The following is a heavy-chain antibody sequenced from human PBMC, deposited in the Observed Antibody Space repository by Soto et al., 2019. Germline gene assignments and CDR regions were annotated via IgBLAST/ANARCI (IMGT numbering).Heavy chain of an antibody. CDR2: IIPVFGTT. D-gene: IGHD3-10*01. J-gene: IGHJ4*02. Sequence: QEPLVQSGPEVKNPGSSVKVSCKDSGGLFSSFAISWVRQAPGQGLEWLGGIIPVFGTTNYAEKFQDRVTITADESTNTAYMELSSLTSGDTAMYYCARGGGPYVWFNEFWGQGTLVTVSS. CDR1: GGLFSSFA. V-gene: IGHV1-69*01. CDR3: ARGGGPYVWFNEF.